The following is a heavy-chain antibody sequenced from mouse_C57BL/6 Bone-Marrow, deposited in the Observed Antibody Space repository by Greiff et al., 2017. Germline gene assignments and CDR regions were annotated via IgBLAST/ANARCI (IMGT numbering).Heavy chain of an antibody. CDR1: GYTFTSYW. J-gene: IGHJ4*01. V-gene: IGHV1-69*01. Sequence: QVQLQQPGAELVMPGASVKLSCKASGYTFTSYWMHWVKQRPGQGLEWIGEIDPSDSYTNYNQKFKGKSTLTVDKSSSTAYMQLSSLTSEDSAFYYCVVITTVVYYYAMDYWGQGTSVTVSS. CDR2: IDPSDSYT. D-gene: IGHD1-1*01. CDR3: VVITTVVYYYAMDY.